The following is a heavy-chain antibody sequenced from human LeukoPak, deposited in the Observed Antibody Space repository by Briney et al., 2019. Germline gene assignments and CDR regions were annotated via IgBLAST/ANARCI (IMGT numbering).Heavy chain of an antibody. CDR2: ISAYNGNT. CDR3: ALYYYGSGSPGYYYYGMDV. D-gene: IGHD3-10*01. Sequence: ASVKVSCKASGYTFTSYGISWVRQAPGQGLEWVGWISAYNGNTNYAQKLQGRVTMTTDTSTSTAYMELRSLRSDDTAVYYCALYYYGSGSPGYYYYGMDVWGQGTTVTVSS. J-gene: IGHJ6*02. V-gene: IGHV1-18*01. CDR1: GYTFTSYG.